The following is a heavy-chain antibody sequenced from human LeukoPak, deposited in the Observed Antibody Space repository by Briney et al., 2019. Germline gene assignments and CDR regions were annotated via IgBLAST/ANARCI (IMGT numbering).Heavy chain of an antibody. CDR2: IHYSGST. CDR3: ARGGGYSGYDFGY. D-gene: IGHD5-12*01. V-gene: IGHV4-39*01. CDR1: GGSISSSDHY. J-gene: IGHJ4*02. Sequence: SETLSLTCTVSGGSISSSDHYWGWIRQPPGKGLEWIGSIHYSGSTYYNPSLKSRVTISVDTSKNQFSLKLSSVTAADTAVYYCARGGGYSGYDFGYWGQGTLVTVSS.